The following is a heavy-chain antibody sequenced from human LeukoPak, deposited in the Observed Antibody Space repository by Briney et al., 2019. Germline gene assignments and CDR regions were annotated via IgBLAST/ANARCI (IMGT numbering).Heavy chain of an antibody. CDR3: ARAAERVSFDY. V-gene: IGHV4-61*02. J-gene: IGHJ4*02. D-gene: IGHD6-13*01. CDR1: GDSITSGSYY. CDR2: VYTSGST. Sequence: SETLSLTCIVSGDSITSGSYYWSWIRQPAGKGLEWIGRVYTSGSTDYNPSLKSRVIISVDTSKNQFSLRLSSVTAADTAVYYCARAAERVSFDYWGQGTLVTVSS.